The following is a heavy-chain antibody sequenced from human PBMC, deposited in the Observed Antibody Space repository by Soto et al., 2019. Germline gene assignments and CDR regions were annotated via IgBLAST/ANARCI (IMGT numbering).Heavy chain of an antibody. CDR1: GGSISSSSHY. J-gene: IGHJ4*02. V-gene: IGHV4-39*01. Sequence: SETLSLTCSVSGGSISSSSHYWGWIRQSPGKGLDWIGSIYYRGSAYYNPSLKSRVTISVDTSKNQFSLKLRSVTAADTSVYYCARHPGIAAHFDFWGQGTLVTVSS. CDR2: IYYRGSA. CDR3: ARHPGIAAHFDF. D-gene: IGHD6-13*01.